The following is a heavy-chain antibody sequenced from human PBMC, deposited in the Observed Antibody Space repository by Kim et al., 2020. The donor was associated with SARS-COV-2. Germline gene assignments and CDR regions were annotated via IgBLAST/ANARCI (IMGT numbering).Heavy chain of an antibody. D-gene: IGHD4-17*01. CDR3: ARSYGDQAFDV. CDR2: IYPGDSGT. V-gene: IGHV5-51*01. J-gene: IGHJ3*01. Sequence: GESLKISCKGSGYTFTTSWIAWVRQMPGKGLEYMGFIYPGDSGTRYNQSFEGQVTISDDKSISTVFLHWGSLKASDTAMYYCARSYGDQAFDVWGQGTMITVSS. CDR1: GYTFTTSW.